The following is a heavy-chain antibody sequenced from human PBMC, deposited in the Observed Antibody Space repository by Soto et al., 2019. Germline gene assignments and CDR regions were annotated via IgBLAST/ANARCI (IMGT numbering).Heavy chain of an antibody. V-gene: IGHV1-2*04. Sequence: ASVKVSCKASGYTFTNYYIHWVRQAPGQGLEWMGWINPNSGGTNYAQKFQGWVTMTRDTSISTAYMELSRLRSDDTAVYYCATAARGGSSQDAYYFDYWGQGTLVTVSS. D-gene: IGHD6-13*01. CDR2: INPNSGGT. J-gene: IGHJ4*02. CDR1: GYTFTNYY. CDR3: ATAARGGSSQDAYYFDY.